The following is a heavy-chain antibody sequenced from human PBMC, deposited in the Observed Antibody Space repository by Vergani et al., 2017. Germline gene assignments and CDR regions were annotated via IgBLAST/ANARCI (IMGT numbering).Heavy chain of an antibody. CDR3: ASKPTGTTWYSVKYYCDF. J-gene: IGHJ4*02. D-gene: IGHD6-13*01. CDR2: IYYSGST. V-gene: IGHV4-30-4*08. CDR1: GGSLSRNDYY. Sequence: QVQLQESGPGLVKPSQTLSLTCSVSGGSLSRNDYYWTWIRQPPGKGLEWLGYIYYSGSTYYNPSLKSRLTMSVDTSKNQFSLELSSVTASDTAMYYCASKPTGTTWYSVKYYCDFWGQGTLVAVSS.